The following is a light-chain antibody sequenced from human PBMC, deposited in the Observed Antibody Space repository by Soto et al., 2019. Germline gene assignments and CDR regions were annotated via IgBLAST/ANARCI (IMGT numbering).Light chain of an antibody. V-gene: IGKV3-20*01. J-gene: IGKJ1*01. CDR3: QEYGNSRT. CDR1: QSVTSTY. Sequence: EIVLTQSPGTLSLSPGERATLSCRASQSVTSTYLAWYQQKPGQGPRLLIYGASSRATGIPDRFSGSGSGTDFTLTISRLEPEDFAVYYCQEYGNSRTFGQGTKVEIK. CDR2: GAS.